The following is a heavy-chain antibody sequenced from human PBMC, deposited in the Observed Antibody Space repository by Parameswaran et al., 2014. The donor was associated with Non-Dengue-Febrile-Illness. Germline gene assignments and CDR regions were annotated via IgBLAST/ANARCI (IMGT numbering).Heavy chain of an antibody. J-gene: IGHJ4*02. CDR2: IDHSGST. D-gene: IGHD2-2*01. CDR3: ARGGDQDIVVVPSGMRNYYFHY. V-gene: IGHV4-34*01. Sequence: VRQMPGKGLEWIGEIDHSGSTTYNPSLESRVTISVDTSKNQFSLKLSSVTAADTAMYYCARGGDQDIVVVPSGMRNYYFHYWGQGTLVTVSS.